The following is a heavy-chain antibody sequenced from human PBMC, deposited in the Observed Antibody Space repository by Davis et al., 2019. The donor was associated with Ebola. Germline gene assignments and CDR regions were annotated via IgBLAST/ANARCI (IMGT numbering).Heavy chain of an antibody. J-gene: IGHJ6*02. CDR1: GGSFSGYY. CDR2: INHSGST. Sequence: GSLRLSCAVYGGSFSGYYWSWIRQPPGKGLEWIREINHSGSTNYNPSLKSRVTISVDTSKNQFSLKLSSVTAADTAVYYCARIGAIGGAGAHYYYYGMDVWGQGTTVTVSS. D-gene: IGHD1-26*01. V-gene: IGHV4-34*01. CDR3: ARIGAIGGAGAHYYYYGMDV.